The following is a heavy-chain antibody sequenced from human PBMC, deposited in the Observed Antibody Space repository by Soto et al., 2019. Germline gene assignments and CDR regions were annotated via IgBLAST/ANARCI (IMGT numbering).Heavy chain of an antibody. J-gene: IGHJ6*02. CDR3: AKLSNYYGMDV. Sequence: GSLRLSCAASGFSLSNYAMSWVRQAPGKGLEWVSAISGSGGRAYYADSVKGRFTISRDNSKNTLSLQMNSLRAEDTALYYCAKLSNYYGMDVWGQGTTVTLS. CDR2: ISGSGGRA. CDR1: GFSLSNYA. V-gene: IGHV3-23*01.